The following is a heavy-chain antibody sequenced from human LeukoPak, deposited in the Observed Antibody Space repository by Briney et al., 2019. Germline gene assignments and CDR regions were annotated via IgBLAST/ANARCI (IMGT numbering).Heavy chain of an antibody. CDR2: IIPIFGTA. J-gene: IGHJ6*03. V-gene: IGHV1-69*05. Sequence: VASVKVSCKASGGTFSSYAISWVRQAPGQGLGWMGGIIPIFGTANYAQKFQGRVTITTDESTSTAYMELSSLRSEDTAVYYCARGYAAFSYMDVWGKGTTVTVSS. CDR3: ARGYAAFSYMDV. D-gene: IGHD2-15*01. CDR1: GGTFSSYA.